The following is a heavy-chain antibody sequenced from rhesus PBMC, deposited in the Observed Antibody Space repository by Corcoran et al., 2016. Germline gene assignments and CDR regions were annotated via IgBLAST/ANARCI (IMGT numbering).Heavy chain of an antibody. V-gene: IGHV4-80*01. J-gene: IGHJ4*01. Sequence: QVQLQGSGPGLVKPSETLSLTCAVSGAPISTNWWNWIRQSPGKGLECIGEISGSGLTTYKPDLKIRVTFAKDASKIQVSLILRSVTAADTAVYYCGMSSGNYYFNNWGQGVLVTVSS. D-gene: IGHD6-31*01. CDR1: GAPISTNW. CDR3: GMSSGNYYFNN. CDR2: ISGSGLTT.